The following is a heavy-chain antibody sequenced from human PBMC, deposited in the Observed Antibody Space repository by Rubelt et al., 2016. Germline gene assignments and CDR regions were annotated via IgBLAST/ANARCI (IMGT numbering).Heavy chain of an antibody. Sequence: QVTLRESGPALVKPTQTLTLTCTFSGFSLSTSGMCVSWIRQPPGKALEWLARIDWDDDKYYSPSLKTRLTISKDTPKNQGVLTMTNMDPVDTATYYCARILLPDYYDSSGGMDVWGQGTTVTVSS. CDR3: ARILLPDYYDSSGGMDV. D-gene: IGHD3-22*01. J-gene: IGHJ6*02. CDR2: IDWDDDK. V-gene: IGHV2-70*15. CDR1: GFSLSTSGMC.